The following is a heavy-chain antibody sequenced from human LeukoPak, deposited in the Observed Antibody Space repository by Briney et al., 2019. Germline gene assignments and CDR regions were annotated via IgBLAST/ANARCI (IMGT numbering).Heavy chain of an antibody. D-gene: IGHD1-26*01. J-gene: IGHJ3*02. CDR2: ISSDGGST. V-gene: IGHV3-64*01. Sequence: PGGSLRLSCSVSGFIFSNYAMSWVRQAPGKGLEYVSGISSDGGSTYYANSVKGRFTISRDNSKNTLYLQMGSLRAEDMAVFYCAKSRGGSDAFDIWGQGTMVTVSS. CDR3: AKSRGGSDAFDI. CDR1: GFIFSNYA.